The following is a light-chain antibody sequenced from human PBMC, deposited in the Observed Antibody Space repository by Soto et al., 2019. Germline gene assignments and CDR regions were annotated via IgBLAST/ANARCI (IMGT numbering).Light chain of an antibody. J-gene: IGKJ4*01. V-gene: IGKV1-39*01. CDR1: QSISTY. CDR2: GAS. Sequence: DIQMSQSPSSLSASIGDRITITCRASQSISTYLNWYQQRPGKAPRLLIYGASTLQNGVPSRFSGCGSATDYTLTISSLQPEDFATYYCQQSFITPPLTFGGGTTVEMK. CDR3: QQSFITPPLT.